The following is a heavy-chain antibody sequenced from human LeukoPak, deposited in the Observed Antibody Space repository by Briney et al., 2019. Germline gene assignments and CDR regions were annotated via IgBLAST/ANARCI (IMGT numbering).Heavy chain of an antibody. V-gene: IGHV4-34*01. CDR2: INHSGST. CDR1: GGSFSGYY. Sequence: SETLSLTCAVYGGSFSGYYWSWIRQPPGKGLEWIGEINHSGSTNYNPSLKSRVTISVDTSKNQFSLKLSSVTAADTAVYYCAREYYGSGSYYIHFDYWGQGTLVTVSS. J-gene: IGHJ4*02. CDR3: AREYYGSGSYYIHFDY. D-gene: IGHD3-10*01.